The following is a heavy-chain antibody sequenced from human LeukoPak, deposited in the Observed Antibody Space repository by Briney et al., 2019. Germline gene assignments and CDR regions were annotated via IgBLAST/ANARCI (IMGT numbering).Heavy chain of an antibody. CDR3: AKASWATVTILDY. J-gene: IGHJ4*02. V-gene: IGHV3-30*18. CDR2: ISYDGSNK. Sequence: GRSLRLSCAASGFTFSSYGMHWVRQAPGKGLEWVAVISYDGSNKYYADSVKGRFTISRDNSKNTLYLQMNSLRAEDMAVYYCAKASWATVTILDYWGQGTLVTVSS. CDR1: GFTFSSYG. D-gene: IGHD4-17*01.